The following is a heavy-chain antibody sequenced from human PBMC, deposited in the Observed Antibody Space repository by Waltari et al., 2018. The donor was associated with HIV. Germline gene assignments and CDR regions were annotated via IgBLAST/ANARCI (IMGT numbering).Heavy chain of an antibody. D-gene: IGHD3-3*01. V-gene: IGHV4-39*07. J-gene: IGHJ4*02. CDR3: ARDALHYDFWSGYSYDY. CDR1: GVPISSSSYY. CDR2: IYYSGST. Sequence: QLQLQESGPGLVKPSATLSLTCTVSGVPISSSSYYWGRIRQTPGKGLEWIGSIYYSGSTYYNPSLKSRVTISVDTSKNQFSLKLSSVTAADTAVYYCARDALHYDFWSGYSYDYWGQGTLVTVSS.